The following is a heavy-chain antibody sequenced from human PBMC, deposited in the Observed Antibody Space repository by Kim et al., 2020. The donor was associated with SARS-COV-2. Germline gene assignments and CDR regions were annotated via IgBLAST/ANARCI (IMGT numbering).Heavy chain of an antibody. CDR2: INPNSGGT. CDR1: GYTFTGYY. D-gene: IGHD6-13*01. V-gene: IGHV1-2*06. J-gene: IGHJ6*03. Sequence: ASVKVSCKASGYTFTGYYMHWVRQAPGQGLEWMGRINPNSGGTNYAQKFQGRVTMTRDTSISTAYMELSRLRSDDTAVYYCARGLRARPPSIAAAGMYYYYMDVWGKGTTVTVSS. CDR3: ARGLRARPPSIAAAGMYYYYMDV.